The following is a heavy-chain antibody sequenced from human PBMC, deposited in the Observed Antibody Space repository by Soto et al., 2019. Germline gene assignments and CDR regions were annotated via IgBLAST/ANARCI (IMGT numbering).Heavy chain of an antibody. CDR1: GGTFDNFI. Sequence: SVKVSCKASGGTFDNFIMNWVRQTPGRGLEWMGGIVPMLGTPTYAEKFKGRVTISATGSTSTMYMEVTSLRSEDTAIYYCARNGTYIPPLSQSPGRDVWGQGPTVPVS. J-gene: IGHJ6*02. D-gene: IGHD1-7*01. CDR2: IVPMLGTP. CDR3: ARNGTYIPPLSQSPGRDV. V-gene: IGHV1-69*13.